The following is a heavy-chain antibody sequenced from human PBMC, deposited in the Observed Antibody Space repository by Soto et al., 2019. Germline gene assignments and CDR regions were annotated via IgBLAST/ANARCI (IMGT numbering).Heavy chain of an antibody. CDR3: ARGFKIAVAALFDY. Sequence: ASVKVSCKGSGYSFTSYWIGWVRQMPGKGLEWMGIIYPGDSDTRYSPSFQGQVTISADKSISTAYLQWSSLKASDTAMYYCARGFKIAVAALFDYWGQGTLVTVSS. CDR2: IYPGDSDT. V-gene: IGHV5-51*01. D-gene: IGHD6-19*01. CDR1: GYSFTSYW. J-gene: IGHJ4*02.